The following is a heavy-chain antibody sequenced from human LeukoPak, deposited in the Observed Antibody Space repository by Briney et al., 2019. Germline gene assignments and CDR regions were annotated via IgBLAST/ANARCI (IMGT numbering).Heavy chain of an antibody. J-gene: IGHJ4*02. CDR1: GFTFSSYA. CDR3: ARDFLTTVGPFDY. CDR2: ISYDGSNK. Sequence: GGSLRLSCAASGFTFSSYAMHWVRQAPGKGLEWVAVISYDGSNKYYADSVKGRFTISRDNSKNTLYLQMNSLRAEDTAVYYCARDFLTTVGPFDYWGQGTLVTVSS. D-gene: IGHD4-23*01. V-gene: IGHV3-30-3*01.